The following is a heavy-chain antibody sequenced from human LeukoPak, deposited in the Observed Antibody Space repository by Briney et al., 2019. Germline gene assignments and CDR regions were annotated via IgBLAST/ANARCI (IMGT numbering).Heavy chain of an antibody. D-gene: IGHD4-17*01. Sequence: GGSLRPSCAASGFTFSSYAMHWVRQAPGKGLEWVAVIWYDGSNKYYADSVKGRFTISRDNSKNTLYLQMNSLRAEDTAVYYCARDSTTVTTYFDYWGQGTLVTVSS. CDR2: IWYDGSNK. CDR1: GFTFSSYA. CDR3: ARDSTTVTTYFDY. J-gene: IGHJ4*02. V-gene: IGHV3-33*08.